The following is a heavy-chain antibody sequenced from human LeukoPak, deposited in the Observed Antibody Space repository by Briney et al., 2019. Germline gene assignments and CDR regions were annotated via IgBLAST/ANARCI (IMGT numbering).Heavy chain of an antibody. CDR2: FDPEDGET. Sequence: DSVKVSCKVSGYTLTELSMHWVRQAPGKGLEWMGGFDPEDGETIYAQKFQGRVTMTEDTSTDTAYMELSSLRSEDTAVYYCATWGSIQLWFPENFDYWGQGTLVTVSS. V-gene: IGHV1-24*01. J-gene: IGHJ4*02. CDR3: ATWGSIQLWFPENFDY. CDR1: GYTLTELS. D-gene: IGHD5-18*01.